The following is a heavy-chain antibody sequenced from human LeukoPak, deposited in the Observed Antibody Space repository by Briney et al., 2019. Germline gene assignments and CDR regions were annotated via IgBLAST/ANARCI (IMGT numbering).Heavy chain of an antibody. Sequence: GGSLRLSCAASGFTFSSYGMHWVRQAPGKGLEWVAFIRYDGSNKYYADSVKGRFTISRDNSKNTLYLQMNSLRAEDTAVYYCARDRGYSYGFDIWGQGTMVTVSS. CDR3: ARDRGYSYGFDI. J-gene: IGHJ3*02. CDR1: GFTFSSYG. CDR2: IRYDGSNK. V-gene: IGHV3-30*02. D-gene: IGHD5-18*01.